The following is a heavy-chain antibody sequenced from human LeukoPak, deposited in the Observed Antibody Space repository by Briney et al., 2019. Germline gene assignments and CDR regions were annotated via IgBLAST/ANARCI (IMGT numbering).Heavy chain of an antibody. Sequence: PETLCLTCALPVESLSSDYWSWIRQPAGGGLGWRGRINTRVAANYTPPLKSRVAMSVDTSKNHFSLNLSSVTAADTAVYYCATDVYYYDSSGYYSYYFDYWGQGTLVTASA. J-gene: IGHJ4*02. CDR1: VESLSSDY. D-gene: IGHD3-22*01. CDR2: INTRVAA. CDR3: ATDVYYYDSSGYYSYYFDY. V-gene: IGHV4-4*07.